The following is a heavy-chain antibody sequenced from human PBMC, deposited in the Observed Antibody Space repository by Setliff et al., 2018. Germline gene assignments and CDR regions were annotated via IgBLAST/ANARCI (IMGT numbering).Heavy chain of an antibody. CDR3: ARYQAATMLNY. V-gene: IGHV4-39*01. J-gene: IGHJ4*02. D-gene: IGHD5-12*01. CDR1: GDSFSSSSSYY. CDR2: IFNSGST. Sequence: SETLSLTCTAPGDSFSSSSSYYWGWIRQPPGKGLEWIGTIFNSGSTFYSPSLKSRATMSVDTSKNQLSLEVTSVTAADTAVYYCARYQAATMLNYWGQGTLVPVSS.